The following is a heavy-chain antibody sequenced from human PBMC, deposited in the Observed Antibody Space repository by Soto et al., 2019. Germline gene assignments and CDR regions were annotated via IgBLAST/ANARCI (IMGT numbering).Heavy chain of an antibody. CDR3: ARVAYDFWSGWGGAGYYYYLDV. CDR1: GGSTSSYY. V-gene: IGHV4-59*01. CDR2: IYYSGST. Sequence: QVQLQESGPGLVKPSETLSLTCTVSGGSTSSYYWSWIRQPPGKGLEWIGYIYYSGSTNYNSSLPSRATIAVGTSKNPFSLKLSAVTAADTAVYFCARVAYDFWSGWGGAGYYYYLDVWGKGTRVTVSS. J-gene: IGHJ6*03. D-gene: IGHD3-3*01.